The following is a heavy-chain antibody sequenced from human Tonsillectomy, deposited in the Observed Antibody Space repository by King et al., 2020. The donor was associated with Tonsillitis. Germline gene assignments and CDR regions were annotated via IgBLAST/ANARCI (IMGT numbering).Heavy chain of an antibody. V-gene: IGHV3-7*04. CDR2: IRPDGSEK. CDR1: EFTFSSSW. Sequence: VQLVESGGGLVQPGGSLKLSCAASEFTFSSSWMTWIRQAPGKGLQWVATIRPDGSEKYYADSVKGRFTVSRDNAKNSLDLQINSLRSEDTALYYCARDQAYTSFDYWGQRTLVTVSS. CDR3: ARDQAYTSFDY. D-gene: IGHD6-19*01. J-gene: IGHJ4*02.